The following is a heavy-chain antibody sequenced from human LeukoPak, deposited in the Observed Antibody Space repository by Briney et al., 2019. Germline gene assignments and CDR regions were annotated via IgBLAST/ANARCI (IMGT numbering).Heavy chain of an antibody. D-gene: IGHD1-26*01. CDR3: ARDTDGGSAIDY. Sequence: GGSLRLSCAASGFTVSSNGMHWVRQAPGKGLEWVAVIWYDGSNKYYADSVKGRFTISRDNSKNTLYLQMNSLRAEDTAVYYCARDTDGGSAIDYWGQGTLVTVSS. V-gene: IGHV3-33*01. CDR2: IWYDGSNK. CDR1: GFTVSSNG. J-gene: IGHJ4*02.